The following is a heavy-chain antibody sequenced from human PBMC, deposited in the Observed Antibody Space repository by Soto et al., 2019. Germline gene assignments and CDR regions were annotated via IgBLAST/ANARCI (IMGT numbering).Heavy chain of an antibody. J-gene: IGHJ4*02. D-gene: IGHD1-1*01. V-gene: IGHV1-2*02. Sequence: QVQLVQSGAELKKPGASVKVSCKASGYTFTASYIHWVRQAPGQGLEWMGWINPDSGSTNYARKFQGRVTLTGDTSISTAYMELNTLKSDDSALYYCVRDTGRSLASARFDAWGQGTLVTVSS. CDR1: GYTFTASY. CDR3: VRDTGRSLASARFDA. CDR2: INPDSGST.